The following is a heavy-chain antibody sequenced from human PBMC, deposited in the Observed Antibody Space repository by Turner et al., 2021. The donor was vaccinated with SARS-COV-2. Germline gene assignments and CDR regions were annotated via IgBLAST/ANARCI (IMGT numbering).Heavy chain of an antibody. Sequence: QVQLVPSGAEVKKPGSSVKVPCKASGGTLSSYTISWVRQAPGQGLEWMGRIIPILGITNYAQKCQGRVTITADKSTSTAYMDLNSLRSEDTAVYYCASRWFGELPFDYWGQGTLVTVSS. CDR1: GGTLSSYT. V-gene: IGHV1-69*02. J-gene: IGHJ4*02. CDR3: ASRWFGELPFDY. CDR2: IIPILGIT. D-gene: IGHD3-10*01.